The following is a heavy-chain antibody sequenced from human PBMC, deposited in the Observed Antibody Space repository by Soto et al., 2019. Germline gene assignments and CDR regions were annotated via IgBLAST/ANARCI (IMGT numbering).Heavy chain of an antibody. CDR1: GGSISSSSYY. V-gene: IGHV4-39*01. D-gene: IGHD6-6*01. J-gene: IGHJ6*02. Sequence: SETLSLTCTVSGGSISSSSYYWGWIRQPPGKGLEWIGSIYYSGSTYYNPSLKSRVTISVDTSKNQFSLKLSSVTAADTAVYYCSGAARLSSYGVDVWGQGTTVTVSS. CDR2: IYYSGST. CDR3: SGAARLSSYGVDV.